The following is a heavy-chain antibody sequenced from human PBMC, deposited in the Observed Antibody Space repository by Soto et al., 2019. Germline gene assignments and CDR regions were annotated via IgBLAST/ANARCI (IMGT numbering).Heavy chain of an antibody. D-gene: IGHD3-3*01. CDR1: GYSISSGYY. J-gene: IGHJ5*02. Sequence: NPSETLSLTCAVSGYSISSGYYWGWIRQPPGKGLEWIGSIYHSGSTYYNPSLKSRVTISVDTSKNQFSLKLSSVTAADTAVYYCARDTPIFGVVIMAGWFDPWGQGTLVTVSS. CDR3: ARDTPIFGVVIMAGWFDP. V-gene: IGHV4-38-2*02. CDR2: IYHSGST.